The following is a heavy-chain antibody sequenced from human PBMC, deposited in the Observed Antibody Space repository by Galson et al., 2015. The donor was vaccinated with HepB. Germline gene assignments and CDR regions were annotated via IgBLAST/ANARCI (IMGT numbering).Heavy chain of an antibody. D-gene: IGHD2-21*02. J-gene: IGHJ2*01. Sequence: SLRLSCAVSGFSFNYFPMHWVRQAPGKGLEWVAVISYTGSYTGYADFGRGRFTISRDNSKSALYLQMNSLRVDDTALYYCARPRRAGTGDCQNWYVEHWGRGTQVTVSS. V-gene: IGHV3-30-3*01. CDR1: GFSFNYFP. CDR2: ISYTGSYT. CDR3: ARPRRAGTGDCQNWYVEH.